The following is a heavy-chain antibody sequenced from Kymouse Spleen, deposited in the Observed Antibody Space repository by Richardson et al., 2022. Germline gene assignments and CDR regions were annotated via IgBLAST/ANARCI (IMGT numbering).Heavy chain of an antibody. CDR3: ARDSSSWRDYYYGMDV. J-gene: IGHJ6*02. Sequence: QLQLQESGPGLVKPSETLSLTCTVSGGSISSSSYYWGWIRQPPGKGLEWIGSIYYSGSTYYNPSLKSRVTISVDTSKNQFSLKLSSVTAADTAVYYCARDSSSWRDYYYGMDVWGQGTTVTVSS. D-gene: IGHD6-13*01. CDR1: GGSISSSSYY. V-gene: IGHV4-39*01. CDR2: IYYSGST.